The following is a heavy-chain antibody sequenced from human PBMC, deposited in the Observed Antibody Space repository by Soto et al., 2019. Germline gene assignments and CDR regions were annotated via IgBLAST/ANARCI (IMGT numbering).Heavy chain of an antibody. D-gene: IGHD6-19*01. CDR1: GFTFSSYE. Sequence: EVQLVESGGGLVQPGGSLRLSCAASGFTFSSYEMNWVRQAPGKGLEWVSYISSSGSTIYYADSVKVRFTISRDNAKNSLYLQMNSLRAEDTAVYYCARHNAAVAGTPDDYWGQGTLVTVSS. V-gene: IGHV3-48*03. CDR2: ISSSGSTI. J-gene: IGHJ4*02. CDR3: ARHNAAVAGTPDDY.